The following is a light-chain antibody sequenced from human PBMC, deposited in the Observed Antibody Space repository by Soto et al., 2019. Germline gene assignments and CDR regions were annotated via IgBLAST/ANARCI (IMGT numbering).Light chain of an antibody. CDR2: GAS. CDR1: QSVSSNS. Sequence: ESVLTQSPGTLSLSPGERATLSCRASQSVSSNSLAWYQQTPGQAPRLLIYGASSRATGTPDRFSGSGSGTDFNLTIGRLEPEDFAVYYCQQFGGSPPSWTFGQGTKVEI. CDR3: QQFGGSPPSWT. V-gene: IGKV3-20*01. J-gene: IGKJ1*01.